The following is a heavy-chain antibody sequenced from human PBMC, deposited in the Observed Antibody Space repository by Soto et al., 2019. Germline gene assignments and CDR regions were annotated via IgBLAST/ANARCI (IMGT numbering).Heavy chain of an antibody. J-gene: IGHJ4*02. V-gene: IGHV3-74*01. CDR2: INRDGSST. D-gene: IGHD6-13*01. Sequence: VQLVESGGGLVQPGGSLRLSCAASGFTFSNFWMHWVRQAPGKGLVWVSRINRDGSSTNYADSVKGRFTVSRDNAKNTLYLHMNSLRDEDTAVYYCSTGMFGGGAAALDYWGQGTLVTVSS. CDR3: STGMFGGGAAALDY. CDR1: GFTFSNFW.